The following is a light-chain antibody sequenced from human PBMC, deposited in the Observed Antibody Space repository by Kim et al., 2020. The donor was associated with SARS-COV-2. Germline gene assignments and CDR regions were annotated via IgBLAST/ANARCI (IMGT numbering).Light chain of an antibody. V-gene: IGLV3-19*01. J-gene: IGLJ3*02. Sequence: AVGQTVRITCKGDSLRSYYASWYQQKPGQAPVLVIYGKNNRPSGIPDRFSGSRSGNTASLTITGAQAEDEADYYCNSRDSSGNHWVFGGGTKLTVL. CDR1: SLRSYY. CDR3: NSRDSSGNHWV. CDR2: GKN.